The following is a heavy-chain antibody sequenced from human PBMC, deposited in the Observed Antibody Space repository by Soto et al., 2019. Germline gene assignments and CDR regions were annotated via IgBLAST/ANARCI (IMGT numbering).Heavy chain of an antibody. Sequence: GGSLRLSCAASGFPFDAFATHWVRQAPGKGLEWVSLISWDGGTTFYADSVRGRFTVSRDNSNKSLFLQMNNLRVEDTALYYCARDAPRYCSSSSCSTGFDPWGQGTLVTVYS. CDR2: ISWDGGTT. CDR1: GFPFDAFA. J-gene: IGHJ5*02. D-gene: IGHD6-13*01. CDR3: ARDAPRYCSSSSCSTGFDP. V-gene: IGHV3-43D*04.